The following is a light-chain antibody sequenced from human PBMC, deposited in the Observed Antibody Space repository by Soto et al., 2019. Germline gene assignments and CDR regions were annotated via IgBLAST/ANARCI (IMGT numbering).Light chain of an antibody. CDR1: NSNIGSYT. Sequence: QSVLTQPPSASGTPGQTVAISCSGTNSNIGSYTVNWYQQFPGTAPRLLIYGNIQRPSGVPDRFSGSKSDTSASLAISGLLSEDESDYYCAAWYDSLNAWVFGGGTKLTVL. CDR3: AAWYDSLNAWV. V-gene: IGLV1-44*01. CDR2: GNI. J-gene: IGLJ3*02.